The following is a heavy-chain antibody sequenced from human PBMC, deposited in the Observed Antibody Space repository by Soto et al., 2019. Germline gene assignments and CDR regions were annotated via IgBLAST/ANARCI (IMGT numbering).Heavy chain of an antibody. J-gene: IGHJ4*02. CDR3: AKWNGYGDY. Sequence: EAHLLESGGGLVQPGGSLRLSCAASGFSLSTYGVTWVRQAPGKGLEWVSGFSGGSGTTHYADSVKGRFSITRDNSKNTAHLEMNSLRVEDTAIYYCAKWNGYGDYWGQGILVTVSS. V-gene: IGHV3-23*01. D-gene: IGHD1-1*01. CDR1: GFSLSTYG. CDR2: FSGGSGTT.